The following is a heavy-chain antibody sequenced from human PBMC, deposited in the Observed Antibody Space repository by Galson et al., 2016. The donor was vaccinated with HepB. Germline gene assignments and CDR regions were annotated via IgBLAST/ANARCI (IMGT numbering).Heavy chain of an antibody. D-gene: IGHD2-21*01. CDR3: VRVGTSWGGDAFDV. CDR2: VRHRARSYTT. J-gene: IGHJ3*01. V-gene: IGHV3-72*01. CDR1: GLTVSSNY. Sequence: SLRLSCAASGLTVSSNYMSRVRQAPGKGLEWVGRVRHRARSYTTEYAASVTGRFTISRDDSRNSLFLQMKSLKPEDTAVYYCVRVGTSWGGDAFDVWGQGTMVTVSS.